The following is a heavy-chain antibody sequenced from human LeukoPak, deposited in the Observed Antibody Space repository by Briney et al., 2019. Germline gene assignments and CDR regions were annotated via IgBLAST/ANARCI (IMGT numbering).Heavy chain of an antibody. Sequence: ASVKVSCKASGYTFTSYYMHWVRQAPGKGLEWMGGFDPEDGETIYAQKFQGRVTMTEDTSTDTAYMELSSLRSEDTAVYYCATEVRDAFDIWGQGTMVTVSS. D-gene: IGHD3-10*01. CDR3: ATEVRDAFDI. CDR2: FDPEDGET. CDR1: GYTFTSYY. J-gene: IGHJ3*02. V-gene: IGHV1-24*01.